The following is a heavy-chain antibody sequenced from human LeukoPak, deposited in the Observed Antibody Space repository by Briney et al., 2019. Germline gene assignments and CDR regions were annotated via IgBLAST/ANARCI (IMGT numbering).Heavy chain of an antibody. CDR1: GGSISSYY. J-gene: IGHJ4*02. CDR2: IYTSGST. V-gene: IGHV4-4*07. D-gene: IGHD3-3*01. CDR3: ARDRYYDFWSGYYYPYFDY. Sequence: PSETLSLTCTVSGGSISSYYWSWIRQPAGKGLEWIGRIYTSGSTNYNPSLKSRVTMSVATSKNQFSLKLSSVTAADTAVYYCARDRYYDFWSGYYYPYFDYWGQGTLVTVSS.